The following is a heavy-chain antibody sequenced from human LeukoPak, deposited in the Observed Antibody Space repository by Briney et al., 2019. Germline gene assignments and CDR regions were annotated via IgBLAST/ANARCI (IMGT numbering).Heavy chain of an antibody. D-gene: IGHD4-17*01. CDR3: AKHYGDYFLDF. V-gene: IGHV3-23*01. Sequence: GGSLRLSCAASGFTFSNSAMSWVRQSPGKGLEWVSFISGYSVTTYYADSVQGRFTVSRDNSKKTLYLQMHNLRGEDTAIYYCAKHYGDYFLDFWGQGTLVTVSS. CDR2: ISGYSVTT. J-gene: IGHJ4*02. CDR1: GFTFSNSA.